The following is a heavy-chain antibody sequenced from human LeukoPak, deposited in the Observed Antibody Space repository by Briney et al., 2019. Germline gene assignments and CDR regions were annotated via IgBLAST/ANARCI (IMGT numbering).Heavy chain of an antibody. CDR2: ISYDGSNK. J-gene: IGHJ4*02. CDR1: GFTFSSYA. D-gene: IGHD3-10*01. Sequence: GGSLRLSCAAPGFTFSSYAMHWVRQAPGKGLEWVAVISYDGSNKYYADSVKGRFTISRDNSKNTLYLQMNSLRAEDTAVYYCARDDRFGELLSGFDYWGQGTLVTVSS. CDR3: ARDDRFGELLSGFDY. V-gene: IGHV3-30-3*01.